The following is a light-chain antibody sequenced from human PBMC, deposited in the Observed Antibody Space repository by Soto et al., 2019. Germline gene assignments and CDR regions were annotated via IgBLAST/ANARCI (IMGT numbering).Light chain of an antibody. J-gene: IGLJ2*01. CDR2: GNS. CDR3: QSYDTSLSGSV. Sequence: QSVLTQPPSVSGAPGQRVTISCTGSTSNIGAGYDVHWYQLLPGTAPKLLTYGNSDRPSGVPDRFSGSKSGTSASLAITGLQAEDEADYYCQSYDTSLSGSVFGGGTKVTVL. CDR1: TSNIGAGYD. V-gene: IGLV1-40*01.